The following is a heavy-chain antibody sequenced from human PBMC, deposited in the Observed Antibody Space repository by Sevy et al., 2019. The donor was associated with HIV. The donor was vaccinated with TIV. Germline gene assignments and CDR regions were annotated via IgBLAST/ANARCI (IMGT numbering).Heavy chain of an antibody. Sequence: GGSLRLSCAASGFTVSSNYMSWVRQAPGKGLEWVSVIYSGGSTYYADSVKGRFTISRDNSKNTLYLQMNSLRDEDTAVYYCARQGYYDSSGYYYPFDYWGQGTLVTVSS. CDR3: ARQGYYDSSGYYYPFDY. V-gene: IGHV3-53*01. CDR1: GFTVSSNY. CDR2: IYSGGST. D-gene: IGHD3-22*01. J-gene: IGHJ4*02.